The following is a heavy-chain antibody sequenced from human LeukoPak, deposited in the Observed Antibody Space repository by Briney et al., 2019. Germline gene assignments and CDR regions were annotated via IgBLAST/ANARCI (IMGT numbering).Heavy chain of an antibody. J-gene: IGHJ4*02. CDR1: GYTFTSYG. CDR2: ISAYNGYT. CDR3: ARNKEGKSLDY. V-gene: IGHV1-18*01. Sequence: ASVKVSCKASGYTFTSYGISWVRQAPGQGLEWMGWISAYNGYTKYAQKLQGRVTMTTDTSTSTVYMELRSLRSGDTAVYYCARNKEGKSLDYWGQGTLVTVSS.